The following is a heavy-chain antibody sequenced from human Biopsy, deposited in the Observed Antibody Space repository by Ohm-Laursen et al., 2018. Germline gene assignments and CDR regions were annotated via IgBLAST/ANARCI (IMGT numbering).Heavy chain of an antibody. CDR2: VYYSGST. CDR3: GRREVVITHDAFDT. Sequence: PGTLSLTCTVSGDSISSYYWSWIRQPPGKGLEWIGDVYYSGSTNRNPSLKSRVTIFVDTSKNQFSLKLNSVTAADTAVYYCGRREVVITHDAFDTWGQGTMVTVSS. V-gene: IGHV4-59*08. D-gene: IGHD3-22*01. J-gene: IGHJ3*02. CDR1: GDSISSYY.